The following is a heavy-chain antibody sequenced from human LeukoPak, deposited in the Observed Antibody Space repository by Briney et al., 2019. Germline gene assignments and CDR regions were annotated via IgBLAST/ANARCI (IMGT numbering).Heavy chain of an antibody. J-gene: IGHJ4*02. CDR2: IFNTGNT. CDR3: ASRPADTTWYGVFDY. Sequence: SETLSLTRSASGGSINSHYWSWIRQPPGKRLEWIGYIFNTGNTNYNPSLASRVTMSVDTSRAQFFLRLSPVTAADTAIYYCASRPADTTWYGVFDYWSQGTLVTVSS. V-gene: IGHV4-59*11. CDR1: GGSINSHY. D-gene: IGHD3-10*01.